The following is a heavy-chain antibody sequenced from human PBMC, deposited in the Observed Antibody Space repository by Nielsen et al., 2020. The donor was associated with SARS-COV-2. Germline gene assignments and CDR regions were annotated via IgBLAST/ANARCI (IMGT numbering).Heavy chain of an antibody. Sequence: GESLKISCAASGFDFSHYIMIWVRQAPGKGLEWVSSNASSGSDIHYADSVKGRFTISRDNAKDSLYLQMSSLRAEDTAVYYCAREAGTVGFDYWGQGTLVTVSS. D-gene: IGHD6-19*01. CDR3: AREAGTVGFDY. CDR2: NASSGSDI. CDR1: GFDFSHYI. V-gene: IGHV3-21*06. J-gene: IGHJ4*02.